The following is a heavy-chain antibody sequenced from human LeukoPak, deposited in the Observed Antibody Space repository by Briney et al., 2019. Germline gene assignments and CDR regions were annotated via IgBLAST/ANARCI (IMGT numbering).Heavy chain of an antibody. CDR1: GGSISSYY. Sequence: TSETLSLTCTVSGGSISSYYWSWIRQPPGKGLEWIGYLFYSGNTNSHPSLKSRVTISADTSKNQLSLRLNSVTAADTAVYFCGRVRTGNTGSPEYFEDWGQGTLVTVSS. CDR2: LFYSGNT. V-gene: IGHV4-59*01. CDR3: GRVRTGNTGSPEYFED. J-gene: IGHJ1*01. D-gene: IGHD5-12*01.